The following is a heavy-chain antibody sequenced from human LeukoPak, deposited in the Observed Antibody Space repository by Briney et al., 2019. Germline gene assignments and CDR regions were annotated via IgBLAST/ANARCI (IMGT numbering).Heavy chain of an antibody. CDR2: IYYSGST. J-gene: IGHJ4*02. D-gene: IGHD3-16*02. Sequence: SETLSLTCTVSGGSISSSSYYWGWIRQPPGKGLEWIGSIYYSGSTYYNPSLESRVTISVDTSKNQFSLKLSSVTAADTAVYYCARHEVGYTGTSFGGWGQGTLVTVSS. CDR3: ARHEVGYTGTSFGG. V-gene: IGHV4-39*01. CDR1: GGSISSSSYY.